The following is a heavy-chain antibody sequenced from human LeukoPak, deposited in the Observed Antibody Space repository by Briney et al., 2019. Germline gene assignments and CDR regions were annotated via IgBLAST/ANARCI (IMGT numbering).Heavy chain of an antibody. CDR3: ARGGKQLVHYFDY. D-gene: IGHD6-6*01. CDR2: INHSGST. J-gene: IGHJ4*02. CDR1: GGSFSGYY. V-gene: IGHV4-34*01. Sequence: SETLSLTCAVYGGSFSGYYWSWTRQSPGKGLEWIGEINHSGSTNYNPSLKSRVTISVDTSKNQFSLKLSSVTAADTAVYYCARGGKQLVHYFDYWGQGTLVTVSS.